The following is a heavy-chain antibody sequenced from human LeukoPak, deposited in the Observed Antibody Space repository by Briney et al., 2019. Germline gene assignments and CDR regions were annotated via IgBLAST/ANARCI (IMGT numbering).Heavy chain of an antibody. J-gene: IGHJ4*02. Sequence: SETLSLTCTVSGGSISSSSYYWGWIRQPPGKGLEWIGSIYYSGSTYYNPSLKSRVTISVDTSKNQFSLKLSSVTAADTAVYYCARTRRGFPFDYWGQGTLVTVSS. CDR3: ARTRRGFPFDY. CDR1: GGSISSSSYY. V-gene: IGHV4-39*07. D-gene: IGHD1-14*01. CDR2: IYYSGST.